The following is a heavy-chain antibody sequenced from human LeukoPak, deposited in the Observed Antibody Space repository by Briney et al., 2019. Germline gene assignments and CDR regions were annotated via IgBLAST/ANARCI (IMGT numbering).Heavy chain of an antibody. Sequence: ASVKVSCKASGYTFTSYGITWVRQAPGQGLEWMGWISGYNGNTNYAQKLQDRVTMTTDTSTSTAYMELRSLRSDDTAVYYCATDPFRGSGSYYVDYWGQGTLVTVSS. D-gene: IGHD3-10*01. CDR2: ISGYNGNT. V-gene: IGHV1-18*01. J-gene: IGHJ4*02. CDR1: GYTFTSYG. CDR3: ATDPFRGSGSYYVDY.